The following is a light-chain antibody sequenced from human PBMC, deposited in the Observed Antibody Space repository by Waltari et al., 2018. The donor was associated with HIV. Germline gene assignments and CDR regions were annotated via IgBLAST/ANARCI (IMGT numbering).Light chain of an antibody. CDR2: DVS. J-gene: IGLJ1*01. CDR1: SSDVGGYTS. CDR3: CSYAGSYTYV. Sequence: QSALTQPRSVSGSPGQPVTISCTVTSSDVGGYTSVSWYQQHPGKAPKLVIYDVSKRPSGVPDRFSGSKSANTASLTISGLQAEDEADYYCCSYAGSYTYVFGTGTKVTVL. V-gene: IGLV2-11*01.